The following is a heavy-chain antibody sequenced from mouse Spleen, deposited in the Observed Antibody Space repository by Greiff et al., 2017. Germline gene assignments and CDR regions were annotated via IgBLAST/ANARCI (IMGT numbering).Heavy chain of an antibody. CDR3: ARTRYGNGYFDV. CDR1: GYSITSDYA. J-gene: IGHJ1*01. Sequence: ESGPGLVKPSQSLSLTCTVTGYSITSDYAWNWIRQFPGNKLEWMGYISYSGSTSYNPSLKSRISITRDTSKNQFFLQLNSVTTEDTATYYCARTRYGNGYFDVWGAGTTVTVSS. CDR2: ISYSGST. D-gene: IGHD2-10*02. V-gene: IGHV3-2*02.